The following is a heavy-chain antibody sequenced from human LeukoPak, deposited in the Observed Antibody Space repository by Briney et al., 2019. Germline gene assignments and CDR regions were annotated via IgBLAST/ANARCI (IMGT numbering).Heavy chain of an antibody. Sequence: SETLSLTCTVSGGSISSGDYYWSWIRQPPGKGLEWIGYIYYSGSTYYNPSHKRRVTISVDTSKNQFSLKLSSVTAADTAVYYCAGVRGGYCSGGSCPKHWFDPWGQGTLVTVSS. D-gene: IGHD2-15*01. CDR3: AGVRGGYCSGGSCPKHWFDP. J-gene: IGHJ5*02. V-gene: IGHV4-30-4*01. CDR1: GGSISSGDYY. CDR2: IYYSGST.